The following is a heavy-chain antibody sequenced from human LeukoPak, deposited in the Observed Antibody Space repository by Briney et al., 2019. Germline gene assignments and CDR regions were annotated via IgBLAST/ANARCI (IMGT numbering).Heavy chain of an antibody. D-gene: IGHD3-10*01. V-gene: IGHV3-21*04. CDR3: AKHPFGEFGSIDY. CDR1: GFTFSSYS. CDR2: VSSSSSYI. Sequence: GGSLRLSCAASGFTFSSYSMNWVRQAPGKGLEWVSSVSSSSSYIYYADSVKGRFTISRDNSKNTLYLQMNSLRAEDTAVYYCAKHPFGEFGSIDYWGQGTLVTVSS. J-gene: IGHJ4*02.